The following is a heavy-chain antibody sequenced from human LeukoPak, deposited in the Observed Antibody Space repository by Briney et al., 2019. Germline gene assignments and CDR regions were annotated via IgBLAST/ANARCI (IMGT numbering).Heavy chain of an antibody. CDR1: GFTFGDYS. CDR2: INWNGGST. Sequence: PTGGSLRLSCTASGFTFGDYSMSWVRQAPGKGLEWVSGINWNGGSTGYADSVKGRFTISRDNAKNSLYLQMDSLRAVDTALYYCARGGAAGRFDYWGQGTLVTVSS. V-gene: IGHV3-20*04. J-gene: IGHJ4*02. D-gene: IGHD6-13*01. CDR3: ARGGAAGRFDY.